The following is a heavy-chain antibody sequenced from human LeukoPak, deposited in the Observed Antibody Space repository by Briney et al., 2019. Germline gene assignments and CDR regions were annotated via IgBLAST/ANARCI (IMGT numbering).Heavy chain of an antibody. CDR2: IYYSGST. CDR1: GGSISSYY. D-gene: IGHD3-22*01. Sequence: SETLSLTCTVSGGSISSYYWSWIRQPPGKGLEWIGYIYYSGSTNYNPSLKSRVTISVDTSKNQFSLKLSSVTAADTAAYYCARGDYYDRYAFDIWGQGTIVTVSS. J-gene: IGHJ3*02. CDR3: ARGDYYDRYAFDI. V-gene: IGHV4-59*01.